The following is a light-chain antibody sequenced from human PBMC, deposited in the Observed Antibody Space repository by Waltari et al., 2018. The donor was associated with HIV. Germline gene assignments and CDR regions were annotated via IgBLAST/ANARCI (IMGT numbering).Light chain of an antibody. CDR1: QDVYNW. J-gene: IGKJ2*01. V-gene: IGKV1-5*03. CDR3: QQYNSDFYT. Sequence: DIQMTQSPSTLSASVGDRVTITCRASQDVYNWLTWYQQKSGKAPKLLIYKASNLEQGVPSRFSGSASGTVFTLIIDSLQPDDFATYYCQQYNSDFYTFGPGTKLE. CDR2: KAS.